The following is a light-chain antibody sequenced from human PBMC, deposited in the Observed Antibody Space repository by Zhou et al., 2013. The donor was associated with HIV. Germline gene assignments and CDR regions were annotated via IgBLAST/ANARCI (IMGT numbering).Light chain of an antibody. V-gene: IGKV3-20*01. Sequence: EIVLTQSPGTLSLSPGERATLSCRASQSVSRSLAWYQQNPGQAPRLLIFGASKRATGIPDRFSGSGSGTEFTLTISRLEPEDFAVYYCQHYGVSPYTFGPGTKLEI. CDR2: GAS. CDR1: QSVSRS. J-gene: IGKJ2*01. CDR3: QHYGVSPYT.